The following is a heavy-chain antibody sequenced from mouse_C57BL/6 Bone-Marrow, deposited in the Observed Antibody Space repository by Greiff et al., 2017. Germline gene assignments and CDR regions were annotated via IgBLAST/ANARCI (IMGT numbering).Heavy chain of an antibody. V-gene: IGHV10-1*01. J-gene: IGHJ4*01. Sequence: EVQGVESGGGLVQPKGSLKLSCAASGFSFNTYAMNWVRQAPGKGLEWVARIRSKSNNYATYYADSVKDRFTISRDDSESMLYLQMNNLKTEDTAMYYCVRHCPPIYGYAMDYWGQGTSVTVSS. CDR3: VRHCPPIYGYAMDY. D-gene: IGHD1-1*02. CDR1: GFSFNTYA. CDR2: IRSKSNNYAT.